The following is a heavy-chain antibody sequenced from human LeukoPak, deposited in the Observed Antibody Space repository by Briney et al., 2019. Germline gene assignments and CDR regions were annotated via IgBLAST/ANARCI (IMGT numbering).Heavy chain of an antibody. CDR3: ARRKAKTPNYFDY. J-gene: IGHJ4*02. V-gene: IGHV4-59*08. CDR2: IYYSGNT. Sequence: SETLSLTCTVSGDSISSYYWTWIRQPPGKGLEWIGYIYYSGNTNYNPSLKSRVTISLDTSKNQFSLKLTSVTAADTAMYYCARRKAKTPNYFDYWGQGALVTVSS. CDR1: GDSISSYY.